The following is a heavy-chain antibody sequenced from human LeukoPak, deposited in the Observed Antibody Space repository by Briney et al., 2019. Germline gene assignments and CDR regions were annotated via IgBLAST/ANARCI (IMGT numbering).Heavy chain of an antibody. CDR3: ARDRRDSSGYQGYYMDV. D-gene: IGHD3-22*01. J-gene: IGHJ6*03. CDR2: IYSGGST. Sequence: PGXXLRLSCAASGFTVSSNYMSWVRQAPGKGLEWVSVIYSGGSTYYADSVKGRFTISRDNSKNTLYLQMNSLRAEDTAVYYCARDRRDSSGYQGYYMDVWGKGTTVTVSS. V-gene: IGHV3-66*02. CDR1: GFTVSSNY.